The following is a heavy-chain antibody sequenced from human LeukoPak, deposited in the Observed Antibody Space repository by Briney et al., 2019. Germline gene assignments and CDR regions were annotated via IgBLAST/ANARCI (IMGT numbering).Heavy chain of an antibody. D-gene: IGHD1-1*01. CDR2: ISSSGSTI. J-gene: IGHJ4*02. CDR1: GFTFSDYY. Sequence: GGSLRLSCAASGFTFSDYYMSWIRQAPGKGLEWVSYISSSGSTIYYADSVKSRFTISRDNAKNSLYLQMNSLRAEDTAVYYCARDLATGTFYYWGQGTLVTVSS. CDR3: ARDLATGTFYY. V-gene: IGHV3-11*01.